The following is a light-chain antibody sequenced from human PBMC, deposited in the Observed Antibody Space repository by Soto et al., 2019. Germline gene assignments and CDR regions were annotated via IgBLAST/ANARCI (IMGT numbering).Light chain of an antibody. V-gene: IGKV3-20*01. Sequence: ETVLAQSPGTLSLSPGERATLSCRASQSIISSYLAWYQQKPGQAPRLLIYGASSRATGIPDRFSGSGSGTDFTLTINRLEPEDFALYYCQQYGSSPRTFGQGTKVEIK. CDR2: GAS. J-gene: IGKJ1*01. CDR3: QQYGSSPRT. CDR1: QSIISSY.